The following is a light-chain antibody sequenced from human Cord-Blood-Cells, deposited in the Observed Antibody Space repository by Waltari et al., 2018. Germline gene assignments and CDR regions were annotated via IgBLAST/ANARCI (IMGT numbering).Light chain of an antibody. CDR1: SSDVGSYNL. CDR2: AVS. J-gene: IGLJ3*02. Sequence: QSALTQPASVSGSPGQSITISCPGTSSDVGSYNLVSRYQQHPGKAPKLMIYAVSKRPSGVSNRFSGSKSGNTASLTISGLQAEDEADYYCCSYAGSSTWVFGGGTKLTVL. CDR3: CSYAGSSTWV. V-gene: IGLV2-23*02.